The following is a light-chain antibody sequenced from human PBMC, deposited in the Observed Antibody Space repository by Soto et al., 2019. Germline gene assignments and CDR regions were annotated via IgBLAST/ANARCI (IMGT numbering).Light chain of an antibody. CDR2: DVS. CDR1: QRVSIY. V-gene: IGKV3-11*01. CDR3: QQKYNKTRT. J-gene: IGKJ1*01. Sequence: IDLTHSPATLSLSRGERANLSCRASQRVSIYLAWYQHKPGQAPRLLIYDVSSWATGIPARFSGSGSGTDFNLTISSLQTEDFAVYYCQQKYNKTRTFGQGTKVDIK.